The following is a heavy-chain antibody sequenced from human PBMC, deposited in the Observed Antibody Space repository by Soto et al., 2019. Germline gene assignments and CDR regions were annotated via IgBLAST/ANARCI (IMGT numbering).Heavy chain of an antibody. D-gene: IGHD5-12*01. CDR3: ANDISEYSLHDGSCFEP. CDR2: ISWNSGSI. Sequence: EVQLVESGGGLVQPGRSLRLSCAASGFTFDDYAMHWVRQAPGKGLEWVSGISWNSGSIGYADSVKGRFTISRDNDNNTHYMQMSGPRAQATALYYCANDISEYSLHDGSCFEPWRKATLVTVPS. J-gene: IGHJ5*01. V-gene: IGHV3-9*01. CDR1: GFTFDDYA.